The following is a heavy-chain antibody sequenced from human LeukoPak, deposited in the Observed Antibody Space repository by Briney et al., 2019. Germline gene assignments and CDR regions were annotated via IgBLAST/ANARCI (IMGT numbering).Heavy chain of an antibody. CDR3: ARASNDYGDYYFDY. CDR1: GYTFTSYG. V-gene: IGHV1-18*01. Sequence: GASVKVSCKASGYTFTSYGIIWVRQAPGQGLEWMGWISAYNGNTNYAQKLQGRVTMTTDTSTSTAYMELRSLRSDDTAVYYCARASNDYGDYYFDYWGQGTLVTVSS. D-gene: IGHD4-17*01. J-gene: IGHJ4*02. CDR2: ISAYNGNT.